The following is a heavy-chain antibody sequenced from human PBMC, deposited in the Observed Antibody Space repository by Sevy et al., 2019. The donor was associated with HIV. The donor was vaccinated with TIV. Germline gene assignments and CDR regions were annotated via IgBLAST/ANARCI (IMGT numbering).Heavy chain of an antibody. J-gene: IGHJ3*02. CDR2: IFRSGDVT. CDR3: AGARYDSSGSFDAFDI. V-gene: IGHV3-23*01. Sequence: GGSLRLSCTASGFTFSSYAMNWVRQAPGKGLEWVSTIFRSGDVTYYADSVKGRFTISRDNSRNTLYLQMNSLRAEDMAVYYCAGARYDSSGSFDAFDIWGQGTMVTVSS. CDR1: GFTFSSYA. D-gene: IGHD3-22*01.